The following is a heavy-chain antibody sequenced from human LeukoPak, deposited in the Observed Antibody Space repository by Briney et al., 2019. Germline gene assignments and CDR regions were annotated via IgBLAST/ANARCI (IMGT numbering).Heavy chain of an antibody. CDR3: ARDVFAGATLGYAFDI. CDR2: ISSSSSYI. CDR1: GFTFSSYS. V-gene: IGHV3-21*01. Sequence: GGSLRLSCAASGFTFSSYSMNWVRQAPGKGLEWVSSISSSSSYIYYADSVKGRFTISRDNSKNTLYLQMNSLRAEDTAVYYCARDVFAGATLGYAFDIWGQGTMVTVSS. J-gene: IGHJ3*02. D-gene: IGHD1-26*01.